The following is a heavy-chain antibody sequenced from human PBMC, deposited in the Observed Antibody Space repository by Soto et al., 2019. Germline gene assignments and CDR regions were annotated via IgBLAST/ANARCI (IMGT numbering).Heavy chain of an antibody. CDR3: ARTNYDFWSGYPYYFDY. V-gene: IGHV3-7*01. Sequence: GGSLRLSCAASGFTFSSYWMSWVRQAPGKGLEWVANIKQDGSEKYYVDSVKGRFTISRDNAKNSLYLQMNSLRAEDTAVYYYARTNYDFWSGYPYYFDYWGQGTLVTVSS. CDR1: GFTFSSYW. J-gene: IGHJ4*02. CDR2: IKQDGSEK. D-gene: IGHD3-3*01.